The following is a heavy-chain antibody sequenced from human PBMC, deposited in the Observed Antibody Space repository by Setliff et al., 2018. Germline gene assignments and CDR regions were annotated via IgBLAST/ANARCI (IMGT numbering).Heavy chain of an antibody. CDR2: IYTSWST. Sequence: SETLSLTCTVSGGSVNSGYDNWNWLRQPAGKGLEWIGHIYTSWSTIYNPSLKSRVTMSVDTSKNQFSLKLTSATAADTAMYYCARGRNVAARLLDSWGQGTLVTVSS. J-gene: IGHJ4*02. D-gene: IGHD6-6*01. V-gene: IGHV4-61*09. CDR1: GGSVNSGYDN. CDR3: ARGRNVAARLLDS.